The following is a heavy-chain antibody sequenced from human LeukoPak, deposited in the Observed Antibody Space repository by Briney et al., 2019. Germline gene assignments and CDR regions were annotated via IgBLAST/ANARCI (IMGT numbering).Heavy chain of an antibody. J-gene: IGHJ4*02. D-gene: IGHD1-26*01. CDR2: ISGSGVST. V-gene: IGHV3-23*01. CDR3: AKEVGARCVDY. Sequence: GESLRLSCAASGFTFSTYAMSWVRQAPGKGLEWVSAISGSGVSTYYADSVKGRFTISRDNSKNTLYLQMNSLRAEDTAVYYCAKEVGARCVDYWGQGTLVTVSS. CDR1: GFTFSTYA.